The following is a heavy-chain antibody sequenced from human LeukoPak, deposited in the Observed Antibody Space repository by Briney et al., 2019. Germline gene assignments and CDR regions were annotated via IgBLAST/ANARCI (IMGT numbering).Heavy chain of an antibody. CDR3: AKAHWPYCSSTSCPSAFDI. CDR1: GFTFDDYA. Sequence: GGSLRLSCAASGFTFDDYAMHWVRQAPGKGLEWVSGISWNSGSIGYADSVKGRFTISRDNAKNSLYLQMNSLRAEDMALYYCAKAHWPYCSSTSCPSAFDIWGQGTMVTVSS. J-gene: IGHJ3*02. V-gene: IGHV3-9*03. D-gene: IGHD2-2*01. CDR2: ISWNSGSI.